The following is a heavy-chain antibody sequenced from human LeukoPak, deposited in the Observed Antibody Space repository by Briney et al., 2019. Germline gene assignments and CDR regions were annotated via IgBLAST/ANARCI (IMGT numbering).Heavy chain of an antibody. D-gene: IGHD3-22*01. J-gene: IGHJ4*02. CDR2: IYYSGST. V-gene: IGHV4-59*12. Sequence: PSETLSLTCTVSGGSISSYYWSWIRQPPGKGLEWIGYIYYSGSTNYNPSLKSRVTISVDTSKNQFSLKLSSVTAADTAVYYCARGLTADSSGYPAYYFDYWGQGTLVTVSS. CDR3: ARGLTADSSGYPAYYFDY. CDR1: GGSISSYY.